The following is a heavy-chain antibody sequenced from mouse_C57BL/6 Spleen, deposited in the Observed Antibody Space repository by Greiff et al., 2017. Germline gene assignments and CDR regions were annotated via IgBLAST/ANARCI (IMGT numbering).Heavy chain of an antibody. J-gene: IGHJ2*01. Sequence: QVQLKQPGAELVRPGSSVKLSCKASGYTFTSYWMDWVKQRPGQGLEWIGNIYPSDSETHYNQKFKDKATLTVDKSSSTAYMQLSSLTSEDSAFYYCARGPYDYDGGYWGQGTTLTVSS. V-gene: IGHV1-61*01. CDR2: IYPSDSET. CDR3: ARGPYDYDGGY. D-gene: IGHD2-4*01. CDR1: GYTFTSYW.